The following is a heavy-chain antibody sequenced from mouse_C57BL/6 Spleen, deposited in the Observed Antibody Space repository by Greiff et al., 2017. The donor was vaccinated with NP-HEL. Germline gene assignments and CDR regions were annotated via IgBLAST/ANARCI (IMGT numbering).Heavy chain of an antibody. Sequence: QVQLKQPGAELVKPGASVKLSCKASGYTFTSYWMHWVKQRPGQGLEWIGMIHPNSGSTNYNEKFKSKATLTVDKSSSTAYMQLSSLTSEDSAVYYCAITGDGFAYWGQGTLVTVSA. J-gene: IGHJ3*01. CDR1: GYTFTSYW. CDR2: IHPNSGST. CDR3: AITGDGFAY. V-gene: IGHV1-64*01. D-gene: IGHD1-2*01.